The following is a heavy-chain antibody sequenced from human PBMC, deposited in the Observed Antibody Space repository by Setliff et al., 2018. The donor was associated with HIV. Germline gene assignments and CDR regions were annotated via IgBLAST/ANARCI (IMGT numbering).Heavy chain of an antibody. V-gene: IGHV1-69*13. D-gene: IGHD3-10*01. CDR2: IIPIFGST. CDR3: ARDDHYYDSGSYYSDWYFDL. CDR1: GGTFSNYA. Sequence: SVKVSCKASGGTFSNYAISWVRQAPGQGLEWMGGIIPIFGSTKYAQKFQGRVTITADESTSTADMELSSLRSEDTAVYYCARDDHYYDSGSYYSDWYFDLWGCGTLVTVSS. J-gene: IGHJ2*01.